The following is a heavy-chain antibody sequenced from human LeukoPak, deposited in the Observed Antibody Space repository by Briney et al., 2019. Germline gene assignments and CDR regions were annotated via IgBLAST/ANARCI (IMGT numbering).Heavy chain of an antibody. D-gene: IGHD3-16*01. CDR3: VRGLRGPDS. CDR1: GSTFSSYW. J-gene: IGHJ4*02. CDR2: IDNDGTST. Sequence: GGSLRLSCAASGSTFSSYWMHWVRQAPGKGLVWVSRIDNDGTSTVYADSVKGRFTVSRDNAKNTLYLQMNRLRAEDTAVYYCVRGLRGPDSWGQGTLVIVSP. V-gene: IGHV3-74*03.